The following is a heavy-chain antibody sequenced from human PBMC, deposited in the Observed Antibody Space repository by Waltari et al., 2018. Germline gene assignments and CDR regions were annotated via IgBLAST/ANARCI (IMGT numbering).Heavy chain of an antibody. CDR2: IYSGGST. D-gene: IGHD3-3*01. Sequence: EVQLVEAGGGLIQPGGSWRLSCAVSGFTVSNSYMSWVRQAPGKGLEWVSVIYSGGSTYYADSVKGRFTISRDSSENTVYLQMSSLRAEDTALYYCARLDFWTGSYYWGQGTLVTVSS. CDR1: GFTVSNSY. J-gene: IGHJ4*02. CDR3: ARLDFWTGSYY. V-gene: IGHV3-53*01.